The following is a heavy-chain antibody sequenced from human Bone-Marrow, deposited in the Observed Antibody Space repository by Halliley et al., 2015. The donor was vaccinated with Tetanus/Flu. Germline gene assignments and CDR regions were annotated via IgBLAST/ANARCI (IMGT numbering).Heavy chain of an antibody. CDR1: GGSVTSSDSL. Sequence: TLSLTCSVSGGSVTSSDSLWAWIRQSPGKELEWIGTIYYSGTTYYNPSLKSRVTMSVDTSRNQFSLQLTSVSAADTAVYYCARLPESTSRLDYWGQGSLVTVSS. V-gene: IGHV4-39*01. J-gene: IGHJ4*02. CDR2: IYYSGTT. D-gene: IGHD1-26*01. CDR3: ARLPESTSRLDY.